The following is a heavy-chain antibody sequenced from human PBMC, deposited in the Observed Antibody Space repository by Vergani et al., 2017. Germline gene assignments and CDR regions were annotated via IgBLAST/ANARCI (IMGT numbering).Heavy chain of an antibody. J-gene: IGHJ6*03. D-gene: IGHD6-6*01. V-gene: IGHV3-30*01. Sequence: QVQLVESGGGVVQPGRSLRLSCAASGFTFSSYAMHWVRQAPGKGLEWVAVISYDGSNKYYADSVKGRFTISRDNSKNTLYLQMNSLRAEDTAVYDCARAGSSSPDYYYYMDVWGKGTTVTVSS. CDR2: ISYDGSNK. CDR1: GFTFSSYA. CDR3: ARAGSSSPDYYYYMDV.